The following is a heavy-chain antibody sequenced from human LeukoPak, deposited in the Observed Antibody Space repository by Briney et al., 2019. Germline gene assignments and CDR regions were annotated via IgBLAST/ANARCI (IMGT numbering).Heavy chain of an antibody. CDR2: IWYDGSNK. D-gene: IGHD6-13*01. V-gene: IGHV3-33*01. CDR3: ARGNIAAAGISPFGY. CDR1: WFTLSSYG. J-gene: IGHJ4*02. Sequence: GGAPRLSCAAAWFTLSSYGMPWGRPAPGQGGEGVAVIWYDGSNKYYADSVKGRFTISRDNSKNTLYLQMNSLRAEDTAVYYCARGNIAAAGISPFGYWGQGTLVTVSS.